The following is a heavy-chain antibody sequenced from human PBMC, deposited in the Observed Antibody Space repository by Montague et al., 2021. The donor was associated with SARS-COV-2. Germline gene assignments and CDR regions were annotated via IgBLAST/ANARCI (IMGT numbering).Heavy chain of an antibody. J-gene: IGHJ5*01. CDR3: IRGLASVDS. CDR1: GGSISSGSYY. V-gene: IGHV4-61*02. Sequence: TLSLTCTVSGGSISSGSYYWSWIRPPAGQGLEWFGRVYASGITNYNPSLQSLVTISLDTSKNQLSMRLSSVTAADTALYCCIRGLASVDSWGQGTLVTVSS. CDR2: VYASGIT.